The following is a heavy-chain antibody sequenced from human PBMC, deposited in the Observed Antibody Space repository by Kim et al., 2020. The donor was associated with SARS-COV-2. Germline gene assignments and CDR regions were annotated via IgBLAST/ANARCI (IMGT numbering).Heavy chain of an antibody. V-gene: IGHV1-18*01. Sequence: ASVKVSCKASGYTFTSYGISWVRQAPGQGLEWMGWISAYNGNTNYAQKLQGRVTMTTDTSTSTAYMELRSLRSDDTAVYYCARFSVGVTTIYYYYYMDVGGKGTTAT. D-gene: IGHD1-26*01. J-gene: IGHJ6*03. CDR1: GYTFTSYG. CDR2: ISAYNGNT. CDR3: ARFSVGVTTIYYYYYMDV.